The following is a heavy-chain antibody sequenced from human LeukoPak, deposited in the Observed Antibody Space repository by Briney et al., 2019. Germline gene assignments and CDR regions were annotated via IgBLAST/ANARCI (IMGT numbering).Heavy chain of an antibody. CDR1: GFTFSSYG. CDR2: ISSSGSTI. D-gene: IGHD1-26*01. CDR3: ARDSSIVGATRADY. V-gene: IGHV3-48*04. Sequence: PGGSLRLSCAASGFTFSSYGIHWVRQAPGKGLEWVSYISSSGSTIYYADSVKGRFTISRDNAKNSLYLQMNSLRAEDTAVYYCARDSSIVGATRADYWGQGTLVTVSS. J-gene: IGHJ4*02.